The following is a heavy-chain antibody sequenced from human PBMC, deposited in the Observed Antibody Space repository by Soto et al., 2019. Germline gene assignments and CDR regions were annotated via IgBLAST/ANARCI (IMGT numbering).Heavy chain of an antibody. V-gene: IGHV3-23*01. D-gene: IGHD2-2*01. CDR2: ISASGGST. J-gene: IGHJ6*02. CDR3: AKGYCSSSSCEKLNAFRLKSYSNGMDV. CDR1: GFTLSSYA. Sequence: EVHLLESVGGLVQPGGSLRLSCAASGFTLSSYAMSWVGQAPGKGLEWVSGISASGGSTYYADSVKGRFTISTDSSMITLYLQMLSRSAEDTAVCNCAKGYCSSSSCEKLNAFRLKSYSNGMDVWGHGTTVTVYS.